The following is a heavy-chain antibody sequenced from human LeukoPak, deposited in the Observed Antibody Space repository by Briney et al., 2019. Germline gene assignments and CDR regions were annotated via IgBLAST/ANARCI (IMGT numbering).Heavy chain of an antibody. CDR1: GYTFTSYA. CDR3: AKNFRTLASRRTSPFDS. Sequence: ASVKVSCKASGYTFTSYAINWVRQAPGQGLEWMGWFDPYHGNTIYAQKFQGRLAMTTDTSTTTAYMELSSLTSDDTALYYCAKNFRTLASRRTSPFDSWGQGTLVTVSS. J-gene: IGHJ4*02. D-gene: IGHD6-6*01. V-gene: IGHV1-18*01. CDR2: FDPYHGNT.